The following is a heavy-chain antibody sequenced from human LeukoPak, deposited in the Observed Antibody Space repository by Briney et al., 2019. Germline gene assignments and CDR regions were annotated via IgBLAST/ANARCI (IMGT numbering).Heavy chain of an antibody. CDR3: ARNYWYYFDY. CDR1: GFTFSISW. CDR2: IKQDGSEK. V-gene: IGHV3-7*01. Sequence: GGSLRLSCAASGFTFSISWMSWVRQAQGKGLEWVARIKQDGSEKYYVDSVKGRFTISRDNAKNLLYLQMDSLRADDTAVYYCARNYWYYFDYWGQGTLVTVSP. J-gene: IGHJ4*02. D-gene: IGHD2-8*02.